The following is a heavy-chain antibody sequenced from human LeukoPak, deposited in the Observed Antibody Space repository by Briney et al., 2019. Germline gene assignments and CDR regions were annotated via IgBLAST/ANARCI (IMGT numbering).Heavy chain of an antibody. V-gene: IGHV3-7*05. CDR2: IKPDGSEK. Sequence: GGSLRLSCAASGFAFSSYWMNWVRQAPGKGPEWVANIKPDGSEKWYVDSVKGRFTISRDNGKNSLNLQLNSLRAEDTAVYYCARDFSAFDIWGQGTMVTVSS. J-gene: IGHJ3*02. CDR1: GFAFSSYW. CDR3: ARDFSAFDI. D-gene: IGHD3-3*01.